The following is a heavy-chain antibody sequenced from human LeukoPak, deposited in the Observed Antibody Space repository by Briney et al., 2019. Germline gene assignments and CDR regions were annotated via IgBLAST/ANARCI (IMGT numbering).Heavy chain of an antibody. V-gene: IGHV4-34*01. Sequence: PSETLSLTCAVYGGSFSGYYWSWIRQPPGKGLEWIGEINHSGSTNYNPSLKSRVTISVDTSKNQFSLKLSSVTAADTAVYYCARHPTGTANFDYWGQGTLVTVSS. CDR1: GGSFSGYY. J-gene: IGHJ4*02. CDR3: ARHPTGTANFDY. D-gene: IGHD1-7*01. CDR2: INHSGST.